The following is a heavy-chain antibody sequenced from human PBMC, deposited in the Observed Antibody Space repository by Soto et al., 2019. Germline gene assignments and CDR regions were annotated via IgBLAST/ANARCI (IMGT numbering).Heavy chain of an antibody. Sequence: SETLSLTCAVSGGSISSGGYSWSWIRQPPGRGLEWIGYIYHSGSTYYNPSLKSRLTMSVDVSKNHFSLRLNSVTAADTAVYYCARDTPYDSSGNVDYWGQGTLVTVSS. CDR2: IYHSGST. D-gene: IGHD3-22*01. V-gene: IGHV4-30-2*01. J-gene: IGHJ4*02. CDR1: GGSISSGGYS. CDR3: ARDTPYDSSGNVDY.